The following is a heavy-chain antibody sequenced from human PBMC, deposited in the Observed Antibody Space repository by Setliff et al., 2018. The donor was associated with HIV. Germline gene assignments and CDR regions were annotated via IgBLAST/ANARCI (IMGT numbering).Heavy chain of an antibody. V-gene: IGHV3-74*01. D-gene: IGHD5-12*01. CDR3: HSGYDTEEQSYFDY. J-gene: IGHJ4*02. CDR1: GFTFDTYW. Sequence: GGSLRLSCAASGFTFDTYWMHWVRQAPGKGLEWVSRVNSDGTIKNYADSVKDRFTISRDNAKNTLYLRMNSLRAEDTGVYYCHSGYDTEEQSYFDYWGQGALVTVSS. CDR2: VNSDGTIK.